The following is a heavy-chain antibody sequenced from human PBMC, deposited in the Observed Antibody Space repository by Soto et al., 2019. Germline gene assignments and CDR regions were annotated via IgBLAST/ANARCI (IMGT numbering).Heavy chain of an antibody. Sequence: QVQLQQWGAGLLKPSETLSLTCAAYGGSFSGYYWSWIRQPPGKGLEWIGEINHSGSTNYNPSLKSRVTISVDTSKNQFSLKLSSVTAADTAVYYCARRGVATAFDYWGQGTLVTVSS. V-gene: IGHV4-34*01. CDR1: GGSFSGYY. J-gene: IGHJ4*02. CDR3: ARRGVATAFDY. CDR2: INHSGST. D-gene: IGHD5-12*01.